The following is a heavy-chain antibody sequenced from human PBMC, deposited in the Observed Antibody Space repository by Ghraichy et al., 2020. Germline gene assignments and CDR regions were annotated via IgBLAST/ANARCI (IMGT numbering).Heavy chain of an antibody. J-gene: IGHJ6*02. D-gene: IGHD2-2*01. CDR2: ISSSSSTI. CDR1: GFTFSSYS. CDR3: ARDLPNYYYGMDV. Sequence: GESLNISCAASGFTFSSYSMNWVRQAPGKGLEWVSYISSSSSTIYYADSVKGRFTISRDNAKNSLYLQMNSLRDEDTAVYYCARDLPNYYYGMDVWGQGTTVTVSS. V-gene: IGHV3-48*02.